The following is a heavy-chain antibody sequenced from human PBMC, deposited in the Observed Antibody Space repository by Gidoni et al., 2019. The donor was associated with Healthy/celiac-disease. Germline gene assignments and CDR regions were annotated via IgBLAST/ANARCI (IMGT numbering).Heavy chain of an antibody. CDR3: ARGYSSSWYRTTFDY. CDR2: TYYRSKWYN. J-gene: IGHJ4*02. Sequence: DNVSSNSAAWNWIRQSTSRGLEWLGRTYYRSKWYNDYAVSVKSRITINPDTSKNQFSLQLNSVTHEDTAVYYCARGYSSSWYRTTFDYWGQGTLVTVSS. D-gene: IGHD6-13*01. V-gene: IGHV6-1*01. CDR1: DNVSSNSAA.